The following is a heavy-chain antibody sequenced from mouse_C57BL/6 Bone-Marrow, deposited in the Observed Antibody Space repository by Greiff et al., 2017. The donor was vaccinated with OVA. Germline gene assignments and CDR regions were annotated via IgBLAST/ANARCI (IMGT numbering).Heavy chain of an antibody. Sequence: EVQRVESGPGLVKPSQSLSLTCSVTGYSITSGYYWNWIRQFPGNKLEWMGYISYDGSNNYNPSLKNRISITRDTSKNQFFLKLNSVTTEDTATYYCARITTGPHWYFDVWGTGTTVTVSS. V-gene: IGHV3-6*01. J-gene: IGHJ1*03. D-gene: IGHD2-4*01. CDR3: ARITTGPHWYFDV. CDR2: ISYDGSN. CDR1: GYSITSGYY.